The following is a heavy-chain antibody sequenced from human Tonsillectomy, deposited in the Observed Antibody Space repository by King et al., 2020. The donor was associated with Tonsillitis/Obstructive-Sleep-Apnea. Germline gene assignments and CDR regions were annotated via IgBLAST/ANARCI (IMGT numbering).Heavy chain of an antibody. Sequence: VQLQEWGAGLLKPSETLSLTCAVYGGSFSGYYWSWIRQPPGKGLEWIGEINHSGSTNYNPSLKSRVTISVDTSKNQFSLKLSSVTAADTAVYYCARGWRLVSNWFDPWGQGTLVTVSS. D-gene: IGHD2-2*01. CDR2: INHSGST. CDR1: GGSFSGYY. CDR3: ARGWRLVSNWFDP. V-gene: IGHV4-34*01. J-gene: IGHJ5*02.